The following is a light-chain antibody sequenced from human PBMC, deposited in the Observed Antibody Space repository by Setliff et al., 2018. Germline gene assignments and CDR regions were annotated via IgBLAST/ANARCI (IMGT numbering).Light chain of an antibody. J-gene: IGLJ2*01. CDR3: SSYTSSTTLV. Sequence: QSALTQPPSVSGSPGQSLTISCTGTSGDFGGYKRVSWYQQPPGTAPKLIISEVSSRPSGVPDRFSGSQSGNTASLTISGLQAEDGADYYCSSYTSSTTLVFGGGTQLPS. CDR2: EVS. V-gene: IGLV2-18*02. CDR1: SGDFGGYKR.